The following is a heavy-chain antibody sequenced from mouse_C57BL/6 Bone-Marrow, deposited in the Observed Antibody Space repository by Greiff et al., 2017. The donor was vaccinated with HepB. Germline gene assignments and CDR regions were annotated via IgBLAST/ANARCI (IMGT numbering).Heavy chain of an antibody. D-gene: IGHD3-2*02. V-gene: IGHV3-6*01. CDR1: GYSITSGYY. CDR3: ARERAAQALWFAY. Sequence: ESGPGLVKPSQSLSLTCSVTGYSITSGYYWNWIRQFPGNKLEWMGYISYDGSNNYNPSLKNRISITRDTSKNQFFLKLNSVTTEDTATYYCARERAAQALWFAYWGQGTLVTVSA. J-gene: IGHJ3*01. CDR2: ISYDGSN.